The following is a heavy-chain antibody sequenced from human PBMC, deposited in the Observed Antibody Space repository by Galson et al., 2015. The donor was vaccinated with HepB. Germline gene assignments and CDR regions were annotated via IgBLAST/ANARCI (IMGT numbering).Heavy chain of an antibody. V-gene: IGHV3-33*01. Sequence: SLKLSCEASRYIFTNYAIHWVRQAPGKGLEWMGLIWRDGSNTYYSETVQGRFTIARDKSKNILYLQMNSLRAEDTAVYYCVREHNSGWYLDHCGQGTLVTVSS. CDR1: RYIFTNYA. J-gene: IGHJ4*02. D-gene: IGHD6-19*01. CDR3: VREHNSGWYLDH. CDR2: IWRDGSNT.